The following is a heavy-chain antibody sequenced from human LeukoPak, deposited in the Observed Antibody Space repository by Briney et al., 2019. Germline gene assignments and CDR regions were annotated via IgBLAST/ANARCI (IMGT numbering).Heavy chain of an antibody. D-gene: IGHD4-17*01. CDR2: IYHSGST. J-gene: IGHJ4*02. CDR1: GGSISSGGYY. Sequence: KASETLSLTCTVSGGSISSGGYYWSWIRQPPGKGLEWIGYIYHSGSTYYNPSLKSRVTISVDRSKNQFSLKLSSVTAADTAVYYCARAVDYGDYVDYWGQGTLVTVSS. V-gene: IGHV4-30-2*01. CDR3: ARAVDYGDYVDY.